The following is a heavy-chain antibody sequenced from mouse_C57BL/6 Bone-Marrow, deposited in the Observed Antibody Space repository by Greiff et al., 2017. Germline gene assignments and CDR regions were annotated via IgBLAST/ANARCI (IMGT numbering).Heavy chain of an antibody. J-gene: IGHJ3*01. CDR2: IYPGDGDT. Sequence: VQLQQSGPELVKPGASVKISCKASGYAFSSSWMNWVKQRPGKGLEWIGRIYPGDGDTNYNGKVKGKATLTADKSSSTAYMQLSSLTSEDSAVYFCARTLIYYDYGAYWGQGTLVTVSA. CDR1: GYAFSSSW. V-gene: IGHV1-82*01. D-gene: IGHD2-4*01. CDR3: ARTLIYYDYGAY.